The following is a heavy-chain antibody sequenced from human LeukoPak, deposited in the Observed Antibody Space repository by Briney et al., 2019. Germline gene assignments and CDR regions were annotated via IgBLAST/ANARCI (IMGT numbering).Heavy chain of an antibody. CDR1: GYTFTSYD. CDR3: ARVYSSGWYYYYGMDV. V-gene: IGHV1-8*01. J-gene: IGHJ6*02. Sequence: GASVKVSRKASGYTFTSYDINWVRQATGQGLEWMGWMNPNSGNTGYAQKFQGRVTMTRNTSISTAYMELSSLRSEDTAVYYCARVYSSGWYYYYGMDVWGQGTTVTVSS. CDR2: MNPNSGNT. D-gene: IGHD6-19*01.